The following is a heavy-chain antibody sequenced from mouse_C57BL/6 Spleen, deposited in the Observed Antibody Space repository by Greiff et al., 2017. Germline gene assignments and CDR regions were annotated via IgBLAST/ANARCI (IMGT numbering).Heavy chain of an antibody. CDR2: ISGGGGNT. J-gene: IGHJ2*01. CDR1: GFTFSSYT. D-gene: IGHD2-14*01. V-gene: IGHV5-9*01. CDR3: SRGGIYRGYFDY. Sequence: DVKLVESGGGLVKPGGSLKFSCAASGFTFSSYTMSWVRQTPEKRLEWVATISGGGGNTYYPDSVQGRFTISRDNAKNTLYLQMSSLRSEDKALYYCSRGGIYRGYFDYWGQGTTLTVSS.